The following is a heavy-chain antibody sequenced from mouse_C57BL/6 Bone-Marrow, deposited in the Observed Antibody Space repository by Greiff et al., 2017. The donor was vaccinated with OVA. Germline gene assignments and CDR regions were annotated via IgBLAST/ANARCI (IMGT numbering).Heavy chain of an antibody. J-gene: IGHJ3*01. CDR3: TTDSSGYVLFAY. CDR1: GFNIKDDY. D-gene: IGHD3-2*02. Sequence: EVQLQQSGAELVRPGASVKLSCTASGFNIKDDYMHWVKQRPEQGLEWIGWIDPENGDTEYASKFQGKATITADTSSNTAYLQLSSLPSEDTAVYYCTTDSSGYVLFAYRGQGTLVTVSA. V-gene: IGHV14-4*01. CDR2: IDPENGDT.